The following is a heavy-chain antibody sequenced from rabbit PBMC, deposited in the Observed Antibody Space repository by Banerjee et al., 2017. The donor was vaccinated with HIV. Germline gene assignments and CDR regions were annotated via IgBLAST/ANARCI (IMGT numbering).Heavy chain of an antibody. CDR1: GFDFSSYG. Sequence: QEQLVESGGGLVQPGGSLKLSCKASGFDFSSYGVSWVRQAPGKGLEWIGYIDPVFGRTYYASWVNGRFTISSHDAQNTLYLQLNSLTAADTATYFCARTGSYWYAFNLWGQGTLVTVS. J-gene: IGHJ4*01. CDR3: ARTGSYWYAFNL. V-gene: IGHV1S47*01. CDR2: IDPVFGRT. D-gene: IGHD6-1*01.